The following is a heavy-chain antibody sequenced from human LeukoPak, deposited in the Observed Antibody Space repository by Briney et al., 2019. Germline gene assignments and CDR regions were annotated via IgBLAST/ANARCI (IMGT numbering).Heavy chain of an antibody. Sequence: PSETLSLTCTISGGSISSYYWSWIRQPPGKGLEWIGYIYYSGSTNYNPSLKSRVTISVDTSKNQFSLKLSSVTAADTAVYYCARDHGGSWYGADYWGQGTLVTVSS. CDR2: IYYSGST. J-gene: IGHJ4*02. V-gene: IGHV4-59*01. CDR3: ARDHGGSWYGADY. CDR1: GGSISSYY. D-gene: IGHD6-13*01.